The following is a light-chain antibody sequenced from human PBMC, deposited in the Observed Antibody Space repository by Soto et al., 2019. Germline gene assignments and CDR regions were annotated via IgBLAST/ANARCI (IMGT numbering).Light chain of an antibody. V-gene: IGKV1-5*01. CDR1: QSIISW. J-gene: IGKJ1*01. CDR2: DAS. CDR3: LQDINYPWT. Sequence: DIQMTQSPSTLSASVGYRFTITCRASQSIISWLAWYQQKPGKAPKLLIYDASSLESGVPPRFSGSGSGTDFTLAISSLQPEDSATYYCLQDINYPWTFGQGTKVDIK.